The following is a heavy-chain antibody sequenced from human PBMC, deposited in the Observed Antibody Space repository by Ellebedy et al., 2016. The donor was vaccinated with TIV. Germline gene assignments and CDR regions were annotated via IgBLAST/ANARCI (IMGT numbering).Heavy chain of an antibody. V-gene: IGHV4-34*01. CDR2: INHSGST. CDR3: ARGRVTTYYYDSSGYYNFYYYGMDG. Sequence: SETLSLXCAVYVGPFSGYYWSWIRQPPGKGLEWIGEINHSGSTNYNPSLKSRVTISVDTSKNQFSLKLSSVTAADTAVYYCARGRVTTYYYDSSGYYNFYYYGMDGWGQGTTVTVSS. CDR1: VGPFSGYY. D-gene: IGHD3-22*01. J-gene: IGHJ6*02.